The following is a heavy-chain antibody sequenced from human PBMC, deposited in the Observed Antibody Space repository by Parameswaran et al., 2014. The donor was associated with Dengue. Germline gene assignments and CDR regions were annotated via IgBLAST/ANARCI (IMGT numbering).Heavy chain of an antibody. CDR2: IYYSGRT. CDR3: ARHLGYSSTWLDAFDI. CDR1: GGSISSGSNY. Sequence: ASETLSLTCTVSGGSISSGSNYWGWIRQPPGKGLEWIASIYYSGRTYHNPSLKSRVTISVDTSKNQFSLKLSSVTAADTAVYYCARHLGYSSTWLDAFDIWGQGTMVTVSS. V-gene: IGHV4-39*01. D-gene: IGHD6-13*01. J-gene: IGHJ3*02.